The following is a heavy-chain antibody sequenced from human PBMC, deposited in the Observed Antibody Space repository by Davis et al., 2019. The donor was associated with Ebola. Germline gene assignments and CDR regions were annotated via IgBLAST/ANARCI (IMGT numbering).Heavy chain of an antibody. V-gene: IGHV5-51*01. D-gene: IGHD5-18*01. CDR3: ARHVDTAMVVADY. CDR1: GYSFSRYW. CDR2: IYPGDSDT. Sequence: RESLKISCKGSGYSFSRYWVGWVRQMPGKGLEWMGIIYPGDSDTRYSPSFQGQVTISADKSISTAYLQWSSLKASDTAMYYCARHVDTAMVVADYWGQGTLVTVSS. J-gene: IGHJ4*02.